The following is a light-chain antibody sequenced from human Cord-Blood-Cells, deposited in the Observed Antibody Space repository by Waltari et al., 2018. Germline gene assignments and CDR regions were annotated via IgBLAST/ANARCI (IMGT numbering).Light chain of an antibody. CDR2: DVS. Sequence: QSALTQPASVSGSPGQSITISCTGTSSDVGGYNYVSWYQQHPGKAPKLMIYDVSKRPSGVSIRFSGSKSGNTASLTISGLQAEDEADYYCSSYTSSSTGVFGGGTKLTVL. CDR3: SSYTSSSTGV. V-gene: IGLV2-14*01. CDR1: SSDVGGYNY. J-gene: IGLJ3*02.